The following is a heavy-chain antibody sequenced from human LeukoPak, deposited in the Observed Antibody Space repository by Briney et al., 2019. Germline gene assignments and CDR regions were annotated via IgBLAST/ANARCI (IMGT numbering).Heavy chain of an antibody. CDR3: ARDRRWVGMDV. V-gene: IGHV4-34*01. D-gene: IGHD1-26*01. CDR2: INHSGST. Sequence: PSETLSLTCAVYGGSFSGYYWSWIRQPPGKGLEWIGEINHSGSTYYNPSLKSRVTISVDRSKNQFSLKVSSVTAADTAVYYCARDRRWVGMDVWGQGTTVTVSS. CDR1: GGSFSGYY. J-gene: IGHJ6*02.